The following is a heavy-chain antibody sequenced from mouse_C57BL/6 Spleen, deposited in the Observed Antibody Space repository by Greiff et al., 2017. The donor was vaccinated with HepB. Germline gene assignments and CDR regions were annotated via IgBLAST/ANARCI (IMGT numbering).Heavy chain of an antibody. Sequence: EVQVVESGTVLARPGASVKMSCKTSGYTFTSYWMHWVKQRPGQGLEWIGAIYPGNSDTSYNQKFKGKAKLTAVTSASTAYMELSSLTNEDSAVYYCTRFDGYDGAMDYWGQGTSVTVSS. D-gene: IGHD2-2*01. V-gene: IGHV1-5*01. CDR2: IYPGNSDT. CDR1: GYTFTSYW. CDR3: TRFDGYDGAMDY. J-gene: IGHJ4*01.